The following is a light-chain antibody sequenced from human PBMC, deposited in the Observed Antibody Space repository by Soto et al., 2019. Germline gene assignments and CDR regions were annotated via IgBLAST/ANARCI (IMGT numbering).Light chain of an antibody. V-gene: IGKV2D-29*01. CDR3: MRAAHLPLA. CDR2: EVS. J-gene: IGKJ4*01. Sequence: DVVMTQTPLSLSVTPGQPASISCTSSQSLLSGDGRTYFYWYLQKPGQPPYLVMTEVSNRLSGVSDRYSGSGSGTDFTLKISRVEADVTGVYWCMRAAHLPLAFGGGTRVEI. CDR1: QSLLSGDGRTY.